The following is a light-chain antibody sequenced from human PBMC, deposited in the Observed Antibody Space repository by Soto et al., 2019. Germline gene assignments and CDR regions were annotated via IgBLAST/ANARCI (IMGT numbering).Light chain of an antibody. CDR1: QSINNW. Sequence: DIQMTQSPSNLSASVGDRVTITCRASQSINNWLAWYQQKPGKAPKLLLYEASGLESGVPSRFSGSGSGTEFTLTVSSLQPNDFATYYCQHYNSYSPAFGQGTKVEIK. V-gene: IGKV1-5*03. CDR2: EAS. CDR3: QHYNSYSPA. J-gene: IGKJ1*01.